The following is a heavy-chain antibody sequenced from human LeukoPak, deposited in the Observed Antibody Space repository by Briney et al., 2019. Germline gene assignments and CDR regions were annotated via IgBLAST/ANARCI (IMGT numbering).Heavy chain of an antibody. CDR2: INWNGGST. CDR1: GFTLDDYC. D-gene: IGHD3-22*01. V-gene: IGHV3-20*04. J-gene: IGHJ4*02. CDR3: ARWHYDSSGLPCDY. Sequence: GGSLRLSCAASGFTLDDYCMSWVRQAPGKGLEWVSGINWNGGSTGYADSVKGRFTISRDNAKNSLYLQMNSLRAEDTALYYCARWHYDSSGLPCDYWGQGTLVTVSS.